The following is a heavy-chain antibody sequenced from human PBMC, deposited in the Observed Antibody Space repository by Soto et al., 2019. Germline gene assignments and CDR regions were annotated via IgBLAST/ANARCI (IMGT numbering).Heavy chain of an antibody. CDR3: ARDNWNSY. Sequence: EVQLVASGGGLVQPGGSLRLSCVASGFTFNIYWMHWVRQAPGKGLEWVSRIDNDGSATTYADSVKGRFTISRDNAKNTLVLKMNTVRVDDRAVYYCARDNWNSYWGQGTLVTVSS. CDR1: GFTFNIYW. CDR2: IDNDGSAT. V-gene: IGHV3-74*01. D-gene: IGHD1-1*01. J-gene: IGHJ4*02.